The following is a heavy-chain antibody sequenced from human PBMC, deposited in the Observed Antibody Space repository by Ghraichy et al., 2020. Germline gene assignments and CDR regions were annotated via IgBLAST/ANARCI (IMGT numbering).Heavy chain of an antibody. V-gene: IGHV4-34*01. CDR1: NGSFSGYF. J-gene: IGHJ6*02. CDR3: ARGRSILGVVNSYFSGLDV. Sequence: SETLSLTCAVYNGSFSGYFWTWLRQPPGKGLEWIGEIAQFGTTNYNLSLQSRVTLSLHASAQQISLKLNYVTAADTAVYYCARGRSILGVVNSYFSGLDVWGRGTTVTVSS. CDR2: IAQFGTT. D-gene: IGHD3-3*01.